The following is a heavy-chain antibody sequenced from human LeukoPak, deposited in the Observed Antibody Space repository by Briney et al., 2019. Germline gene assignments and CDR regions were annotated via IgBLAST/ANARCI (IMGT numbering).Heavy chain of an antibody. D-gene: IGHD3-22*01. Sequence: GGSLRLSCAASGFTVSSNYMSWVRQAPGKGLEWVSVIYSGGSTYYADSVKGRFTISRDNAKNSLYLQMNSLRAEDTAVYYCARIRHYYDSSGYYGYWGQGTLVTVSS. CDR2: IYSGGST. J-gene: IGHJ4*02. CDR3: ARIRHYYDSSGYYGY. V-gene: IGHV3-53*01. CDR1: GFTVSSNY.